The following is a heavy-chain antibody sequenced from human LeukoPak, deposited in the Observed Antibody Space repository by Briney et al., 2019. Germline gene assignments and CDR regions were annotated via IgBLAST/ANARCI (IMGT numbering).Heavy chain of an antibody. V-gene: IGHV4-61*02. CDR3: TRESATSGSTD. CDR1: GDSISGNYY. Sequence: SETLSLTCTVSGDSISGNYYWNWIRQPAGKGLEWIGRIFTSGNTNYNASLQSRVTISLDTSRDQFSLRLSPVTAADTAFYYCTRESATSGSTDWGQGTLVTVSS. D-gene: IGHD3-10*01. CDR2: IFTSGNT. J-gene: IGHJ4*02.